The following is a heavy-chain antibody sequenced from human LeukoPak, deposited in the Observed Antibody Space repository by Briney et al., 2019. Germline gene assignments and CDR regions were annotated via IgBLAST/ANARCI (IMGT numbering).Heavy chain of an antibody. CDR2: ISAYNGNT. CDR1: GYTFTSYG. J-gene: IGHJ5*02. Sequence: ASVKVSCKASGYTFTSYGISWVRQAPGQGLEWMGWISAYNGNTNYAQKLQGRVTMTTDTSTSTAYMELRSLRSDDTAVYYCAVLAYCGGDCYSGSGGTWGQGTLVTVSS. D-gene: IGHD2-21*02. V-gene: IGHV1-18*01. CDR3: AVLAYCGGDCYSGSGGT.